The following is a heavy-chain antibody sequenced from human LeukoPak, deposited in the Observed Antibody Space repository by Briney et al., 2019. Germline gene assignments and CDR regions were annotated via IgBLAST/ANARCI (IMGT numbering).Heavy chain of an antibody. Sequence: GGSLRLTCAAPGCTFSTYNMNWVRQAPGKGLEWVSYISTDSNSIYYANSLNGRFIITTDNANKSLFLLMNSLRDEDTAVYYCAIDAWDLPLDAFDIWGQGTMVTVSS. CDR1: GCTFSTYN. CDR2: ISTDSNSI. J-gene: IGHJ3*02. D-gene: IGHD1-26*01. V-gene: IGHV3-48*02. CDR3: AIDAWDLPLDAFDI.